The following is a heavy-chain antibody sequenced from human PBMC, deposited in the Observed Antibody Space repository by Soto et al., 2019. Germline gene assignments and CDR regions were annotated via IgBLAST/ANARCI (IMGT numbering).Heavy chain of an antibody. Sequence: GGSLRLSCAASGFTFSSYSMNWVRQAPGKGLEWVSSISSSSSYIYYADSVKGRFTISRDNAKNSLYLQMNSMRAEDTAVYYCARDTNGDDYVAFDIWGQGTMVTVS. CDR1: GFTFSSYS. CDR3: ARDTNGDDYVAFDI. D-gene: IGHD1-20*01. CDR2: ISSSSSYI. V-gene: IGHV3-21*01. J-gene: IGHJ3*02.